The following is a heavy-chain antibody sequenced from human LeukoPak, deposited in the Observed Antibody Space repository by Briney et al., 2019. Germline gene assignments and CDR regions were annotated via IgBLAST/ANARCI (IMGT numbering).Heavy chain of an antibody. Sequence: SETLSLTCSVSGDPISSYYWSWIRQPAGQGLEWIGRIFTNGNTKYNPSLKSRLSMSVDTSQSHFSLQLTSVTAADTAVYYCARLRRTVRGIWYFDLWGRGTLVTVSS. CDR2: IFTNGNT. D-gene: IGHD3-10*01. CDR1: GDPISSYY. J-gene: IGHJ2*01. V-gene: IGHV4-4*07. CDR3: ARLRRTVRGIWYFDL.